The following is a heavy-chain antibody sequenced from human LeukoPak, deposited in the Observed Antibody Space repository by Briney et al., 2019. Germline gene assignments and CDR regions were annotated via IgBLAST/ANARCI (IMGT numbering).Heavy chain of an antibody. CDR3: ARIISYEYGYIDR. V-gene: IGHV4-59*02. J-gene: IGHJ4*02. Sequence: SETLSLTCTVSGGSVSPYYWSWIRQPPGKGLEWIGYVYYNGNTNYNPSLKTRVTISVDTFKNQFSLRLSSVTTADTAVYYCARIISYEYGYIDRCGQGTLVTVSS. CDR1: GGSVSPYY. CDR2: VYYNGNT. D-gene: IGHD3-10*01.